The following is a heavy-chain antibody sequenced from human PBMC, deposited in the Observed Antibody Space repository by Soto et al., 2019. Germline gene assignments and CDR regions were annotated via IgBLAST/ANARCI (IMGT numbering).Heavy chain of an antibody. Sequence: QVQLVQSGAEVKKPGSSVKVSCKASGGTFSSYTISWVRQAPGQGLEWMGRIIPILGIANYAQKFQGRVTITAGKSTSTAYMELSSLRSEDTAVYYCASSIAAAGMGDYWGQGTLVTVSS. CDR1: GGTFSSYT. D-gene: IGHD6-13*01. CDR3: ASSIAAAGMGDY. V-gene: IGHV1-69*02. J-gene: IGHJ4*02. CDR2: IIPILGIA.